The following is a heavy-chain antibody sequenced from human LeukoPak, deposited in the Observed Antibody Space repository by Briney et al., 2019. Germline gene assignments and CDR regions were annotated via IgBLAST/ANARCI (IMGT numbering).Heavy chain of an antibody. CDR1: GGSISYYY. D-gene: IGHD4-11*01. CDR2: IFYSGTT. V-gene: IGHV4-59*08. CDR3: ARHLTTGYDYYGMDV. Sequence: SETLSLTCTVSGGSISYYYWSWIRQPPGKGLEWIGYIFYSGTTNYNPSPKSRVTISVDTSKKQFSLKLSSVTAADTAVYFCARHLTTGYDYYGMDVWGQGTTVTVSS. J-gene: IGHJ6*02.